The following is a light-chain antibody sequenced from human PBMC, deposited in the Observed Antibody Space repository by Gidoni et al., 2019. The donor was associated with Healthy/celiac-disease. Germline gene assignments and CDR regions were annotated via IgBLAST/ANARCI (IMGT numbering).Light chain of an antibody. V-gene: IGLV2-8*01. J-gene: IGLJ2*01. Sequence: QSALTQPPSASASPGPPVTISCTGTSSDVGGYNYVSWYQQHPGKAPKLMIYEVSKRPSGVPDRFSGSKSGNTASLTVSGLQAEDEADYYCSSYAGSNNLVVFGGGTKLTVL. CDR3: SSYAGSNNLVV. CDR1: SSDVGGYNY. CDR2: EVS.